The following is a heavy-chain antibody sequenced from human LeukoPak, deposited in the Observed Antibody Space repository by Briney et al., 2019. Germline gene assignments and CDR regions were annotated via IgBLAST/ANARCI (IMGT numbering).Heavy chain of an antibody. J-gene: IGHJ4*02. CDR1: GFTFSNYW. Sequence: GGTLRLSCAASGFTFSNYWMTWVRQAPGKGLEWVANIKQDGSEKYYVDSVKGRFTISRDNAKNSLYLQMNSLRAEDTALYYCAREDQPRGTFDYWGQGILVTVSS. CDR3: AREDQPRGTFDY. V-gene: IGHV3-7*05. CDR2: IKQDGSEK. D-gene: IGHD2-15*01.